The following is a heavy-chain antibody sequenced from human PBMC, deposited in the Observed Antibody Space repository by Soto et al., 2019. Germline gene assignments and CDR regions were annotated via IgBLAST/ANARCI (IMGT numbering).Heavy chain of an antibody. J-gene: IGHJ4*02. CDR1: GYTFPTSP. D-gene: IGHD4-17*01. CDR2: IKAYSGNT. Sequence: QLQLVQSGAEAKKPGASVKVSCKASGYTFPTSPISWVRQAPGQGLEWMGWIKAYSGNTNYAQKLPGRVTMTTDTSTNTAYMELRSLTTDDTAIYYFAIADYGDDDYWGQGTLVTVSS. V-gene: IGHV1-18*01. CDR3: AIADYGDDDY.